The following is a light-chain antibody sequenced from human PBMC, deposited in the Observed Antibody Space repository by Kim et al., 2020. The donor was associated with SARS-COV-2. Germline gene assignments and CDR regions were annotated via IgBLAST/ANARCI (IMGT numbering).Light chain of an antibody. Sequence: SVGARFTITLRASHAISIHLALYHHKPRNPPTLLVYAASALHSGVPSRFSGRGSGTQFTLTISNLQPEDVATYYCLKHSSAPWTFGQGTKVDIK. CDR2: AAS. CDR3: LKHSSAPWT. V-gene: IGKV1-27*01. J-gene: IGKJ1*01. CDR1: HAISIH.